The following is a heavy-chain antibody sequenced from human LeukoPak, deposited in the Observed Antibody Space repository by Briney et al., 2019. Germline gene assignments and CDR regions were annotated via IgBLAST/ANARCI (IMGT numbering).Heavy chain of an antibody. D-gene: IGHD6-13*01. CDR3: ARKIAAAGKGNFDY. J-gene: IGHJ4*02. V-gene: IGHV6-1*01. Sequence: SQTLSLTCAISRDSVSSDSAAWNWIRQSPSRGLEWLGRTYYRSKWYYDYAVSVKSRITLNPDTSKNQFSLQLNSVTPEDTAVYYCARKIAAAGKGNFDYWGQGTLVTVSS. CDR2: TYYRSKWYY. CDR1: RDSVSSDSAA.